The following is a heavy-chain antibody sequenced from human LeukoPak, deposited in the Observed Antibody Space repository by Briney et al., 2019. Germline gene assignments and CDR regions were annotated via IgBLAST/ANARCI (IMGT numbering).Heavy chain of an antibody. CDR1: GFTFSSYE. V-gene: IGHV3-48*03. Sequence: GGSLRLSCAASGFTFSSYEMNWVRQAPGKGLEWVSYISSSGSTIYYADSVKGRFTISRDNDKNLLYLQMNSLRAEDTAFYYCARSRYWFDPWGQGTLVTVSS. J-gene: IGHJ5*02. CDR2: ISSSGSTI. CDR3: ARSRYWFDP.